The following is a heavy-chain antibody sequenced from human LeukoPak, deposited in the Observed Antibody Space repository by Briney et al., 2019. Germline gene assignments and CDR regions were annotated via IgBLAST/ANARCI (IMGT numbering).Heavy chain of an antibody. Sequence: GGSLRLSCAASGFTFSSYAMSWVRQAPGKGLEWLSAISGSSGNTYYADSVKGRFATTRDNSKNTLYLQMISLRAEDTAVDYCAEDGTVTRYYFDGWGQGTLVTASS. D-gene: IGHD4-11*01. CDR1: GFTFSSYA. CDR3: AEDGTVTRYYFDG. V-gene: IGHV3-23*01. J-gene: IGHJ4*02. CDR2: ISGSSGNT.